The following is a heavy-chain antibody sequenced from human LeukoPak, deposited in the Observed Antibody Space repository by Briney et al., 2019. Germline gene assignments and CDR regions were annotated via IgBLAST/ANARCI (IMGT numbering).Heavy chain of an antibody. Sequence: PGGSLRLSCAASGFTFSGHYMSWVRQAPGKGLEWVSSIDSSGDSIYYADSVRGRFTISRDNAKKSVYLQMNSLRAEDTAVYYVARSGLGFVDWGQGILVTVSS. D-gene: IGHD3/OR15-3a*01. V-gene: IGHV3-11*04. CDR3: ARSGLGFVD. CDR2: IDSSGDSI. CDR1: GFTFSGHY. J-gene: IGHJ4*02.